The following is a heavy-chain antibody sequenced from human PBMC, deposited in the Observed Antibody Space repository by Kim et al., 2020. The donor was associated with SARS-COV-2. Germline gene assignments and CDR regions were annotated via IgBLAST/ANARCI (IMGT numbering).Heavy chain of an antibody. V-gene: IGHV3-7*01. Sequence: GSDKKYVHSVTRRFTISRDSDTNSLYLQMSSLRVEDTAVYYCARADSWGQGTLVTVSS. CDR2: GSDK. CDR3: ARADS. J-gene: IGHJ4*02.